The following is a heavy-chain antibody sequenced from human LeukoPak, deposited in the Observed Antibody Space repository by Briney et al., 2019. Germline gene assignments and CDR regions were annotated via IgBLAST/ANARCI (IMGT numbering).Heavy chain of an antibody. D-gene: IGHD1-1*01. V-gene: IGHV3-23*01. CDR3: AKGTSYKLDY. CDR1: GFTFSSYS. J-gene: IGHJ4*02. CDR2: ISGSGGST. Sequence: PGGSLRLSCAASGFTFSSYSMNWVRQAPGKGLEWVSAISGSGGSTYYADSVKGRFTISRDNSKNTLYLQMNSLTAEDTAVYYCAKGTSYKLDYWGQGTLVTVSS.